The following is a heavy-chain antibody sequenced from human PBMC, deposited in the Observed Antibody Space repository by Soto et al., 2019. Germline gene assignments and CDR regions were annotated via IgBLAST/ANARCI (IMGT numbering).Heavy chain of an antibody. D-gene: IGHD1-1*01. CDR1: GYAFSSYG. CDR2: ISPFNGHT. Sequence: QGQLVQSGPEVKKPGASVKVSCTASGYAFSSYGINWVRQAPGQGLEWMGWISPFNGHTKYAQKVQGRVTLTTDTSTTTAYMELRSLKYDDTAVYYCARDYRIRGTTSPSYNWGQGTLVTVSS. CDR3: ARDYRIRGTTSPSYN. V-gene: IGHV1-18*04. J-gene: IGHJ4*02.